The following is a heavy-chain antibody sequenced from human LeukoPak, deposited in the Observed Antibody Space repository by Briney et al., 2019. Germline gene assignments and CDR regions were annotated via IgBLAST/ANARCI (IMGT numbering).Heavy chain of an antibody. Sequence: ASVKVSCKASGYTFTGYYMHWVRQAPGQGLEWMGWINPNSGGTNYAQKFQGRVTMTRDTSISTAYMELSRLRSDDTAVYYCARAGRYFDWLLYYFDYWGQGTLVTVSS. D-gene: IGHD3-9*01. CDR2: INPNSGGT. V-gene: IGHV1-2*02. CDR1: GYTFTGYY. J-gene: IGHJ4*02. CDR3: ARAGRYFDWLLYYFDY.